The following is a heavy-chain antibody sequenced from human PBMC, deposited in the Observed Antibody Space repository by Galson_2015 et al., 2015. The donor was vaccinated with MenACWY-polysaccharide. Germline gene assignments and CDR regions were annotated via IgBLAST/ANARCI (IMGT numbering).Heavy chain of an antibody. CDR3: AREPTYSGSFGWFDP. D-gene: IGHD1-26*01. V-gene: IGHV4-61*01. J-gene: IGHJ5*02. CDR2: MSYNGSA. Sequence: ETLSLTCTVSGDSVTSATYYWSWLRQSPGKGLEWIGYMSYNGSATHNPSLKSRVTISIDTSKNQFSLRLTSVTAADTAMYYCAREPTYSGSFGWFDPWGQGTLVTVSS. CDR1: GDSVTSATYY.